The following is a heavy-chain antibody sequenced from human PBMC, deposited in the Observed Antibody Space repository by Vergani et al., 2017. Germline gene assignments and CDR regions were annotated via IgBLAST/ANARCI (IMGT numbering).Heavy chain of an antibody. J-gene: IGHJ4*02. D-gene: IGHD5-18*01. V-gene: IGHV4-31*03. CDR3: ARGRYNYGFTGFDS. Sequence: QVQLQESGPGLVKPSQTLSLTCTVSGSAISSNGDYWSWTRHRPGKGLEWIGYIYYSGATDYNRSLKSRLAMSIDPSKNVLSLKVNSVTAADTAVYYCARGRYNYGFTGFDSWGQGIQVTVSS. CDR2: IYYSGAT. CDR1: GSAISSNGDY.